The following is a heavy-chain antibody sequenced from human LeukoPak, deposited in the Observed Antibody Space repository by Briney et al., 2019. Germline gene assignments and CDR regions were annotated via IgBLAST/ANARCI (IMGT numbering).Heavy chain of an antibody. Sequence: RPSETLSLTCTVSGDSISTSNSYWGWIRQPPGKGLEWIGSIYYSGNTYYNASLKSRVTISVDTSKNQFSLKLSSVTAADTAVYYCARALRTGGSIGYWGQGTLVTVSS. J-gene: IGHJ4*02. D-gene: IGHD2-8*02. V-gene: IGHV4-39*07. CDR3: ARALRTGGSIGY. CDR2: IYYSGNT. CDR1: GDSISTSNSY.